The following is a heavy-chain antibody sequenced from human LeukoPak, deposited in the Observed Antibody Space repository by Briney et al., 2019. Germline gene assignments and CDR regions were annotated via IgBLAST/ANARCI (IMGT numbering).Heavy chain of an antibody. D-gene: IGHD3-10*01. CDR1: GFTFSSYA. CDR2: ISYDGSSK. J-gene: IGHJ4*02. CDR3: ARVRNNFRFGDLSGYFDY. V-gene: IGHV3-30*14. Sequence: GGSLRLSCAASGFTFSSYAMHWVRQAPGKGLERVAVISYDGSSKFYADSVKGRFTISRDNSKNTLYLQMGSLRAEDMAVYYCARVRNNFRFGDLSGYFDYWGQGTLVTVSS.